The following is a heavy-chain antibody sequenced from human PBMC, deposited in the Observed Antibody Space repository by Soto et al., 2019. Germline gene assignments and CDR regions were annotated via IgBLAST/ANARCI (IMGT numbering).Heavy chain of an antibody. CDR1: GFTFSSYW. J-gene: IGHJ5*02. CDR2: IKQDGSEK. Sequence: GSLRLSCAASGFTFSSYWMSWVRQAPGKGPEWVANIKQDGSEKYYVDSVKGRFTISRDNAKNSLYLQMNSLRAEDTAVYYCARVPIGAGGWYYRGDWFDPWGQGTLVTVPQ. D-gene: IGHD6-19*01. CDR3: ARVPIGAGGWYYRGDWFDP. V-gene: IGHV3-7*01.